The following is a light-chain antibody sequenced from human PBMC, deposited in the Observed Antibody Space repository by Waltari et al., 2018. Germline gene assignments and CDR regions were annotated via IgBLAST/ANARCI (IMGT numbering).Light chain of an antibody. Sequence: QSALPQPASVSGSPGQSLPTSCPGPSRAFGGIILVPWYQQHPGKAPKLMIYEGSKRPSGVSNRFSGSKSGNTASLTISGLQAEDEADYYCCSYAGSSTYVFGTGTKVTVL. CDR2: EGS. J-gene: IGLJ1*01. V-gene: IGLV2-23*01. CDR1: SRAFGGIIL. CDR3: CSYAGSSTYV.